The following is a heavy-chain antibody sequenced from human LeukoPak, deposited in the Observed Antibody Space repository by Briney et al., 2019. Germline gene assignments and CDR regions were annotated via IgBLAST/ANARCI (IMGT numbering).Heavy chain of an antibody. Sequence: GGSLRLSCAASGFSVSYNYMSWVRQAPGKGLKWVSVIYSGGSTYYADSVRGRFTISRDNAKNSLYLQMNSLRAEDTAVYYCARDSPDYYDSSGYYNYFDYWGQGTLVTVSS. D-gene: IGHD3-22*01. V-gene: IGHV3-66*01. CDR1: GFSVSYNY. J-gene: IGHJ4*02. CDR2: IYSGGST. CDR3: ARDSPDYYDSSGYYNYFDY.